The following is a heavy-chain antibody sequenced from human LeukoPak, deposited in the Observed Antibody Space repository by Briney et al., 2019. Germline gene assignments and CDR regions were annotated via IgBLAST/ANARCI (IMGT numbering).Heavy chain of an antibody. J-gene: IGHJ4*02. D-gene: IGHD1-26*01. V-gene: IGHV3-23*01. CDR3: ARYSGSYYYPPAWDL. Sequence: GGSLRLSCGACGFTFSNNAMSWVRQAPGKGLEWVSATSTSGGSAYYADSVKGRFTISRDNSKNTLYLQMDSLRADDTAVYYCARYSGSYYYPPAWDLWGQGTLVTVSS. CDR2: TSTSGGSA. CDR1: GFTFSNNA.